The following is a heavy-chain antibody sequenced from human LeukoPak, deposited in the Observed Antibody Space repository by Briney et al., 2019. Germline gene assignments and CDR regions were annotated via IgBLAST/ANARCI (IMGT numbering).Heavy chain of an antibody. J-gene: IGHJ4*02. CDR1: AFTFSSYC. D-gene: IGHD6-13*01. V-gene: IGHV3-30*02. CDR3: AKPQAGAVQPLALEY. Sequence: CLSLSWAADAFTFSSYCMHWDRQAAGEGLEWVAYIRYDGSIKYYTDSVKGRFTISRDNSKNTLYLQMNSLRAEDTAVYYCAKPQAGAVQPLALEYWGQGTLVTVSS. CDR2: IRYDGSIK.